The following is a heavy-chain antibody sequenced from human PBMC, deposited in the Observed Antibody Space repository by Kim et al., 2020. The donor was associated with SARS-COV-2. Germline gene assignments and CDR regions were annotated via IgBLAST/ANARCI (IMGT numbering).Heavy chain of an antibody. J-gene: IGHJ5*02. V-gene: IGHV1-24*01. D-gene: IGHD2-15*01. CDR2: FDPEDGET. CDR1: GYTLTELS. CDR3: ATGTSARVVDWFDP. Sequence: ASVKVSCKVSGYTLTELSMHWVRQAPGKGLEWMGGFDPEDGETIYAQKFQGRVTMTEDTSTDTAYMELSSLRSEDTAVYYCATGTSARVVDWFDPWGQGTLITVSS.